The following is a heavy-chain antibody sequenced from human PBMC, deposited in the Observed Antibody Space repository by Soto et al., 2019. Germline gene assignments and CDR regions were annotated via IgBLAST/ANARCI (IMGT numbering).Heavy chain of an antibody. CDR2: IYYSGST. J-gene: IGHJ4*02. V-gene: IGHV4-59*01. D-gene: IGHD3-22*01. Sequence: SETLSLTCTVSGGSIGSYYWSWIRQPPGKGLEWIGYIYYSGSTNYNPSLKSRVTISIDTSKNQFSLKLSSVTAADTAVYYCARTYYYDSSGYYSGYYFDSWGQGTLVTVSS. CDR1: GGSIGSYY. CDR3: ARTYYYDSSGYYSGYYFDS.